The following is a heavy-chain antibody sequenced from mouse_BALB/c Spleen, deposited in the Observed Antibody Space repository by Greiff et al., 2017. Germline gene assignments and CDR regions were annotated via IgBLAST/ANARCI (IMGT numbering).Heavy chain of an antibody. CDR2: IWGGGST. V-gene: IGHV2-6-4*01. D-gene: IGHD1-1*01. CDR1: GFSLSRYS. Sequence: VKLVESGPGLVAPSQSLSITCTVSGFSLSRYSVHWVRQPPGKGLEWLGMIWGGGSTDYNSALKSRLSISKDNSKSQVFLKMNSLQTDDTAMYYCASPITTVVAPHYYAMDYWGQGTSVTVSS. J-gene: IGHJ4*01. CDR3: ASPITTVVAPHYYAMDY.